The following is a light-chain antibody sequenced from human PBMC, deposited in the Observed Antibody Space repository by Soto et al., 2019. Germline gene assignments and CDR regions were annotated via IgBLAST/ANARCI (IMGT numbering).Light chain of an antibody. J-gene: IGLJ3*02. CDR2: EVT. Sequence: QSALTQPPSVSGSPGQSVTISCTGTSSDVGSYNHVSWYQQPPGTAPKLMIYEVTNRPSGVPNRFSASKSGNTASLTISGLQAEDEADYYCTSYTSSRTWVFGGGTKLTVL. V-gene: IGLV2-18*02. CDR3: TSYTSSRTWV. CDR1: SSDVGSYNH.